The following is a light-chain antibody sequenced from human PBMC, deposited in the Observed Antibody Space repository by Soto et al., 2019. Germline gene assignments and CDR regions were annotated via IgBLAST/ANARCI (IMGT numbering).Light chain of an antibody. CDR3: QQSFSRPMYT. J-gene: IGKJ2*01. Sequence: EIVMTQSPATLSVSPGERSTLSCRASQSVSSKLAWYQQKPGQAPRLLIYGASTRATGIPARFRGSGSGTDFTLTISNLQPEDLATFYCQQSFSRPMYTFGQGTKVDIK. CDR2: GAS. CDR1: QSVSSK. V-gene: IGKV3-15*01.